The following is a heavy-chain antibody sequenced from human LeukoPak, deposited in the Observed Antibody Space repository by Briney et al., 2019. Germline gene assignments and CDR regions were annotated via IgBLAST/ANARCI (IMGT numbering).Heavy chain of an antibody. J-gene: IGHJ5*02. Sequence: PSETLSLTCAVYGGSFSGYYWSWIRQPPGKGLEWSGEINHSGSTNYNPSLKSRVTISVDTSKNQFSLKLSSVTAADTAVYYCARGLKGVSSSPNWFDPWGQGTLVTVSS. V-gene: IGHV4-34*01. CDR3: ARGLKGVSSSPNWFDP. CDR1: GGSFSGYY. CDR2: INHSGST. D-gene: IGHD6-6*01.